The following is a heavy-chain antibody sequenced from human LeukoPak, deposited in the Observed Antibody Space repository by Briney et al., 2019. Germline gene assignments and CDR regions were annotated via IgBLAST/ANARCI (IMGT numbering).Heavy chain of an antibody. CDR3: ARDVCSGGSCYSNWFDP. J-gene: IGHJ5*02. V-gene: IGHV4-4*07. D-gene: IGHD2-15*01. Sequence: ASETLSLTCTVSGGSISSYYWSWIRQPAGKGLEWIGRIYTSGSTNYNPSLKSRVTMSVDTSKNQFSLKLSSVTAADTAVYYCARDVCSGGSCYSNWFDPWGQGALVTVSS. CDR1: GGSISSYY. CDR2: IYTSGST.